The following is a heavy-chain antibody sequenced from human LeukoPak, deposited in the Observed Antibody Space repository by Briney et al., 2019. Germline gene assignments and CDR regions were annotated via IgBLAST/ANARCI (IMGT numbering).Heavy chain of an antibody. D-gene: IGHD3-16*01. V-gene: IGHV3-7*01. J-gene: IGHJ4*02. CDR2: IKEDESAK. CDR1: GFTFGDDA. Sequence: SGGSLRLSCTASGFTFGDDAWSWFRQAPGKGLDWVANIKEDESAKFYADSVRGRFTISRDNAKNSVYLEMNNLRVEDTAVYYCARAVDVADYWGRGTLVTVSS. CDR3: ARAVDVADY.